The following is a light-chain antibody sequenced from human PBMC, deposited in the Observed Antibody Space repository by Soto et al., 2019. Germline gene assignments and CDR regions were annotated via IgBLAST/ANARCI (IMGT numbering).Light chain of an antibody. CDR2: EVS. Sequence: QSALTKPPSASGSPGQSVTIACTGTSRDVGGYNYVSGYQQHPGKAPTLMIYEVSKRPSGVPDRFSGSKSGNTASLTVSGLQSEDEADYYCSSYAGSNNLVFGGGTKLTVL. CDR3: SSYAGSNNLV. V-gene: IGLV2-8*01. CDR1: SRDVGGYNY. J-gene: IGLJ2*01.